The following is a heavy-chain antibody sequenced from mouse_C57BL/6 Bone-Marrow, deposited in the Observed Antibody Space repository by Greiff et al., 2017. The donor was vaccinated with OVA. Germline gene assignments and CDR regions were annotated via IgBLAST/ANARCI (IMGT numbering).Heavy chain of an antibody. CDR2: IDPSDSYT. D-gene: IGHD1-1*01. CDR1: GYTFTSYW. CDR3: ARDPIYYYGSSYVYFDV. Sequence: QVQLQQPGAELVMPGASVKLSCKASGYTFTSYWMHWVKQRPGQGLEWIGEIDPSDSYTNYNQKFKGKSTLTVDKSSSTAYMQLSSLTSEDSAVYYCARDPIYYYGSSYVYFDVWGTGTTVTVSS. V-gene: IGHV1-69*01. J-gene: IGHJ1*03.